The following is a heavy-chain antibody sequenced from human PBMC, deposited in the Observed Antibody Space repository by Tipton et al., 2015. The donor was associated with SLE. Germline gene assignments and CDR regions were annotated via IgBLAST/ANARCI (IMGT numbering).Heavy chain of an antibody. V-gene: IGHV3-30*04. CDR1: GFTFSAYA. Sequence: SLRLSCAASGFTFSAYALHWVLQAPGKGLEWVAVVSYGGTNEYYADSVKGRFTISRDNSNRTLSLQMRSLRTEDTAVYYCAGRIGGYYGMDVWSQGTTVT. CDR3: AGRIGGYYGMDV. J-gene: IGHJ6*02. D-gene: IGHD2-15*01. CDR2: VSYGGTNE.